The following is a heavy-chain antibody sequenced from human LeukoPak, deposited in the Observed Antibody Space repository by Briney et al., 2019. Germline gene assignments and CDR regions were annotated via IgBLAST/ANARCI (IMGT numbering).Heavy chain of an antibody. Sequence: SETLSLTCAVYGGSFSGYYWSWIRQPPGKGLEWIGEINHSGSTNYNPSLKSRVTISVDTSKNQFSLQLNSVTPEDTAVYYCARSLGNYYGSGSLYWGQGTLVTVSS. CDR1: GGSFSGYY. CDR3: ARSLGNYYGSGSLY. J-gene: IGHJ4*02. CDR2: INHSGST. D-gene: IGHD3-10*01. V-gene: IGHV4-34*01.